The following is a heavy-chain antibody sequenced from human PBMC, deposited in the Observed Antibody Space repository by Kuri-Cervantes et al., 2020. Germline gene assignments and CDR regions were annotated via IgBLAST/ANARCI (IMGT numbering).Heavy chain of an antibody. CDR1: GFTYSSYS. J-gene: IGHJ3*02. V-gene: IGHV3-48*01. Sequence: GESLKISCAASGFTYSSYSMNWVRQAPGKGLEWVSYISSSSSTIYYADSVKGRFTISRDNSKNALLLQMNSLRAEDTAVYYCARLAAAEPFDIWGQGTRVTVSS. CDR3: ARLAAAEPFDI. CDR2: ISSSSSTI. D-gene: IGHD6-25*01.